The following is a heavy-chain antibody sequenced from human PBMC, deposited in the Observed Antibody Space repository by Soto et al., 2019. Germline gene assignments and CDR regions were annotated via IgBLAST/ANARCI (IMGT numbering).Heavy chain of an antibody. V-gene: IGHV3-11*01. D-gene: IGHD3-9*01. J-gene: IGHJ4*02. CDR3: ACSLRYFDWSV. Sequence: PGGSLRLSCAASGFTFSDYYMSWIRQAPGKGLEWVSYISSSGSTIYYADSVKGRFTISRDNAENSLYLQMNSLRAEDTAVYYCACSLRYFDWSVWGQGTLVTVSS. CDR2: ISSSGSTI. CDR1: GFTFSDYY.